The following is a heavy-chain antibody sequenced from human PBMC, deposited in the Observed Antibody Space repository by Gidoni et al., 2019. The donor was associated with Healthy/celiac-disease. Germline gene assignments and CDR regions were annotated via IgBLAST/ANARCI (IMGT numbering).Heavy chain of an antibody. CDR2: IYYSGST. Sequence: QVQLQESGPGLVKPSETLSLTCTVSGGSISSYYWSWIRQPPGKGLEWIGYIYYSGSTNYNPSLKSRVTISVDTSKNQFSLKLSSVTAADTAVYYCARGPNSSSSWYYYMDVWGKGTTVTVSS. D-gene: IGHD6-6*01. V-gene: IGHV4-59*01. CDR3: ARGPNSSSSWYYYMDV. CDR1: GGSISSYY. J-gene: IGHJ6*03.